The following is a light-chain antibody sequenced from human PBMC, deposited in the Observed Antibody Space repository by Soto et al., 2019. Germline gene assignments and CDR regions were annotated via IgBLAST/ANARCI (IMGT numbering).Light chain of an antibody. CDR1: QSISSW. Sequence: DIQITQSPCTLSASVGDRVTITCRASQSISSWLAWYQQKPGKAPKLLIYDASSLQSGVPSRFRGSGSGTEFTLTISSLQPDDFATYYCQHYNSYSEAFGQGTKVDIK. J-gene: IGKJ1*01. CDR2: DAS. V-gene: IGKV1-5*01. CDR3: QHYNSYSEA.